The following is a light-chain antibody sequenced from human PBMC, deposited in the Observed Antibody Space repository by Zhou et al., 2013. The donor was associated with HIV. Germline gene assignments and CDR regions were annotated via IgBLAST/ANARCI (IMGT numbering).Light chain of an antibody. J-gene: IGKJ4*01. CDR2: ETS. CDR1: ETVGRS. V-gene: IGKV1-5*03. Sequence: IQMTQSPSIVSASLGVRVTITCRANETVGRSLAWYQQKRGKAPTLVIYETSILDKGIPSRFAGSGSGTEFILTITSLQPDDLGTYFCQQYKSFLLSFGGGTKVDIK. CDR3: QQYKSFLLS.